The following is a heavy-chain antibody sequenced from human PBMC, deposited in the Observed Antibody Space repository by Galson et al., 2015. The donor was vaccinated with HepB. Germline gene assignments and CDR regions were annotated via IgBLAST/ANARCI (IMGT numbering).Heavy chain of an antibody. CDR2: IYWDDDK. CDR1: GFSLSTSGVG. Sequence: PALVKPTQTLTLTCTFSGFSLSTSGVGVGWIRQPPGKAPEWLALIYWDDDKRYSPSLKSRLTITKDTSKNQVVLTMTNMDPVDTATYYCAHRHIFGVVGWFDPWGQGTLVTVSS. V-gene: IGHV2-5*02. CDR3: AHRHIFGVVGWFDP. D-gene: IGHD3-3*02. J-gene: IGHJ5*02.